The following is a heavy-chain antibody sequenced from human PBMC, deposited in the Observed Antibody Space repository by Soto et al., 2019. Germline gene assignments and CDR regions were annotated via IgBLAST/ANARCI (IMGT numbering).Heavy chain of an antibody. V-gene: IGHV1-18*01. D-gene: IGHD3-10*01. CDR1: GYIFVNYG. J-gene: IGHJ6*02. Sequence: GASVKVSCKASGYIFVNYGIAWVRQAPGQGLEWMGWISPYSGNTHYAQNLQGRVIMTADTSTSTAYMELRSLRSDDTAIYYCTTEGSAPYYYYGMDAWGQGTTVTVSS. CDR3: TTEGSAPYYYYGMDA. CDR2: ISPYSGNT.